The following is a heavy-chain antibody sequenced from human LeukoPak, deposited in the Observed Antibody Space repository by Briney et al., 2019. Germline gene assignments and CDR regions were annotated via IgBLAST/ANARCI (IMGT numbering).Heavy chain of an antibody. J-gene: IGHJ5*02. D-gene: IGHD4-17*01. CDR3: AREPDYANWFDP. Sequence: ASVKVSCKASGYTFTSYCISWVRQAPGQGLEWMGWISPYNGNTNYAQKLQGRVTMTTDTSTSTAYMELRSLRSDDTAVYYCAREPDYANWFDPWGQGTLVTVSS. V-gene: IGHV1-18*01. CDR1: GYTFTSYC. CDR2: ISPYNGNT.